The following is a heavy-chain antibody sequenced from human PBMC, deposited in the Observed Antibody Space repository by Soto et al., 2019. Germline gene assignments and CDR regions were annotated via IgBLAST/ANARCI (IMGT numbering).Heavy chain of an antibody. Sequence: QITLKESGPTLVKPTQTLTLTCTFSGFSHTTSGVGVGWIRQPPGKALEWLAINFWNDEKRYSPSLKSRLTITKDTSKNQVVLSMTNMDPVDTGTYYCAHPDPYDSSGYLAFDIWGQGTRVIVSS. CDR3: AHPDPYDSSGYLAFDI. J-gene: IGHJ3*02. D-gene: IGHD3-22*01. CDR1: GFSHTTSGVG. V-gene: IGHV2-5*01. CDR2: NFWNDEK.